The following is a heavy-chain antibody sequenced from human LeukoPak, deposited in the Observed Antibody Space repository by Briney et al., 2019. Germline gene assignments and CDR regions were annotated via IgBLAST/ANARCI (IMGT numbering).Heavy chain of an antibody. CDR2: IKSKTDGGTT. CDR3: TTGVNYADSPFDY. CDR1: GFTFSNAW. J-gene: IGHJ4*02. V-gene: IGHV3-15*01. D-gene: IGHD4-17*01. Sequence: PGGSLRLSCAASGFTFSNAWMSWVRQAPGKGLEWVGRIKSKTDGGTTDYAAPVKGRFTISRDDSKNTLYLQMNSLKTEDTAVYYCTTGVNYADSPFDYWGQGTLVTVSS.